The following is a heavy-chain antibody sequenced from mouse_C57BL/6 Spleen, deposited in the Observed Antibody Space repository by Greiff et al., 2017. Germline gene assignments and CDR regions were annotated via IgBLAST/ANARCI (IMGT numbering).Heavy chain of an antibody. CDR3: ARGRLRSAWFAY. D-gene: IGHD1-1*01. CDR2: INPNTGGT. V-gene: IGHV1-26*01. J-gene: IGHJ3*01. Sequence: VQLQQSGPELVKPGASVKISCKASGYTFTDYYMNWVKQSHGKSLEWIGDINPNTGGTSYNQKFKGKATLTVDKSSSTAYMELRSLTSEDSAVYDCARGRLRSAWFAYWGQGTLVTVSA. CDR1: GYTFTDYY.